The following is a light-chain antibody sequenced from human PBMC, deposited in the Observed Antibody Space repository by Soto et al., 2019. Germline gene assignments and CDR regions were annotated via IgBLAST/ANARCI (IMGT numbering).Light chain of an antibody. Sequence: EIVMTQSPVTLSVSPGERAALSCRASQSVGSNFAWYQQRPGQAPRVLIYGTSTRDTGVPARFSGSGSGTDFTLTISIMQSEDFAVYYCQQYNNSPYTFGQGTRLEIK. J-gene: IGKJ2*01. CDR2: GTS. V-gene: IGKV3-15*01. CDR3: QQYNNSPYT. CDR1: QSVGSN.